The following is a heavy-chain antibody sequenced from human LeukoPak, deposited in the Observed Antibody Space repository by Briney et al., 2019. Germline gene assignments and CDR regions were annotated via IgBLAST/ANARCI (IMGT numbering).Heavy chain of an antibody. CDR3: ARSAGIAVAREDY. Sequence: ASVKVSCKASGGTFSSYAISWVRQAPGQGLEWMGRIIPILGIANYAQKFQGRVTITADKSTSTAYMELSSLRSEDTAVYYCARSAGIAVAREDYWGQGTLVTVSS. CDR2: IIPILGIA. V-gene: IGHV1-69*04. D-gene: IGHD6-19*01. CDR1: GGTFSSYA. J-gene: IGHJ4*02.